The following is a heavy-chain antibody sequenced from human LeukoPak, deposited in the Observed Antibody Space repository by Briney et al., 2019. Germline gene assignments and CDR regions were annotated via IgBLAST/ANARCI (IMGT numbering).Heavy chain of an antibody. V-gene: IGHV3-7*01. CDR2: IKPDGGEK. Sequence: GGSLRLSCAASGFTFSSYWMTWVRQAPGKGLERVANIKPDGGEKYYADSVKGRFTISRDNTKNSLYLQMNSLRAEDTSIYYCARDLVVGTTDYWGQGTLVTVSS. D-gene: IGHD1-26*01. CDR1: GFTFSSYW. CDR3: ARDLVVGTTDY. J-gene: IGHJ4*02.